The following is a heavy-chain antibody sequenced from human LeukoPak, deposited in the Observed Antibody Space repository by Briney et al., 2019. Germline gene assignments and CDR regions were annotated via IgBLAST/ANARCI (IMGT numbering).Heavy chain of an antibody. CDR3: ARHYGP. Sequence: SETLSLTCAVYGGSFSSYYWSWIRQPPGKGLEWIGEINHSGSTYYNPSLKSRVTISVDTSKNQFSLKLNSVTAADTAVYYCARHYGPWGQGTLVTVSS. CDR2: INHSGST. V-gene: IGHV4-34*01. CDR1: GGSFSSYY. J-gene: IGHJ5*02. D-gene: IGHD3-16*01.